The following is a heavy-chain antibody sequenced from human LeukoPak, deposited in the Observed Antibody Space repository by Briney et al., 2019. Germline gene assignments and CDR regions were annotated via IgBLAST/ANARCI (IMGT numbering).Heavy chain of an antibody. CDR1: GFTFSSYD. Sequence: QPGGSLRLSCAASGFTFSSYDMNWVRQAPGKGLEWVSYINTISSTKYYADSVKGRFTISRDNAKNSLSLQMNSLKDKATAVYYCARGKIGYYYGDYDGYWGQGTLVTVSS. J-gene: IGHJ4*02. V-gene: IGHV3-48*02. D-gene: IGHD4-17*01. CDR3: ARGKIGYYYGDYDGY. CDR2: INTISSTK.